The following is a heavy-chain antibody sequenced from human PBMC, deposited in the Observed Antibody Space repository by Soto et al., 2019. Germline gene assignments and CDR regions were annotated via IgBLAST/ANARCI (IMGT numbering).Heavy chain of an antibody. Sequence: QVQLVESGGGVVQPGRSLGLSCAASGFTFSSYGMHWVRQAPGKGLEWVAVIWYDGSNKYYADSVKGRFTISRDNSKNTLYLQMNSLRAEDTAVYYCARGNSGYDLFDYWGQGTLVTVSS. CDR2: IWYDGSNK. J-gene: IGHJ4*02. CDR3: ARGNSGYDLFDY. D-gene: IGHD5-12*01. V-gene: IGHV3-33*01. CDR1: GFTFSSYG.